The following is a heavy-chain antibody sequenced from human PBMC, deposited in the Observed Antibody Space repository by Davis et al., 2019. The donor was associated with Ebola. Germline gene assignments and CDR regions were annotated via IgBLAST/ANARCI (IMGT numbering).Heavy chain of an antibody. CDR3: ARRRWDIFVLDY. J-gene: IGHJ4*02. V-gene: IGHV1-46*01. D-gene: IGHD3-9*01. CDR1: GYTFTGYY. Sequence: ASVTVSCKASGYTFTGYYMHWVRQAPGQGLEWMGIINPSGGSTSYAQKFQGRVTMNRDRSTSTVYMELGSLRSEDTAVYYCARRRWDIFVLDYWGQGTLVTVSS. CDR2: INPSGGST.